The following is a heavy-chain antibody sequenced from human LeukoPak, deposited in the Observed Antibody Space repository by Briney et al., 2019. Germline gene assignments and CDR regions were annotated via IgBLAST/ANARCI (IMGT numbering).Heavy chain of an antibody. V-gene: IGHV4-59*08. CDR3: ARQDDYYDSSGYHAFDI. CDR1: GVSISSYY. J-gene: IGHJ3*02. D-gene: IGHD3-22*01. CDR2: IYYSGST. Sequence: SETLSLTCTVSGVSISSYYWSWIRQPPGKGLEWVGYIYYSGSTNYNPSLKSRVTISVDPSNNQFSLKLSSVTAADTAVYYCARQDDYYDSSGYHAFDIWGQGTMVTVSS.